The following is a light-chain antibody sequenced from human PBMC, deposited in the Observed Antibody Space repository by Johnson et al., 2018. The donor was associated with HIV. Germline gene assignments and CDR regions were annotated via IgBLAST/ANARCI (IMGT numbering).Light chain of an antibody. CDR2: DNN. V-gene: IGLV1-51*01. CDR3: GTWDSSLSAAGV. J-gene: IGLJ1*01. Sequence: QSVLTQPPSVSAAPGQKVTISCSGSSSNIVNNYVSWYQQLPGTAPKLLIYDNNKRPSGIPDRFSGSKSGTSATLGITGLQTGDEADYYCGTWDSSLSAAGVFGTGTKVTVL. CDR1: SSNIVNNY.